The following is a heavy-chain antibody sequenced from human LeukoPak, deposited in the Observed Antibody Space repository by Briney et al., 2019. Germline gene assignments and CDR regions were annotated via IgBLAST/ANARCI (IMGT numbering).Heavy chain of an antibody. CDR3: AKGGYSSGWPPDY. CDR1: GFTVSSDY. V-gene: IGHV3-53*01. Sequence: AGGSLRLSCAASGFTVSSDYMSWVRQAPGKGLEWVSVIYSGGSTYYADSVKGRFTISRDNSKNTLYLQMNSLRAEDTAVYYCAKGGYSSGWPPDYWGQGTLVTVSS. J-gene: IGHJ4*02. D-gene: IGHD6-19*01. CDR2: IYSGGST.